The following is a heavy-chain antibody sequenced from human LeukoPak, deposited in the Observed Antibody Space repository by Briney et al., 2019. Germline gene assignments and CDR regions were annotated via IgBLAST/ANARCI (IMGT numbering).Heavy chain of an antibody. CDR3: SRENGAFSPFGY. Sequence: SETLSLTCGASGGSISSTNWWSWVRQPPGQGLEWIGEISLTGLTHYNPSLESRVTVSLDKSKNQLSLNLTSVTAADTAVYYCSRENGAFSPFGYWGQGTLVTVLS. CDR1: GGSISSTNW. D-gene: IGHD2-8*01. V-gene: IGHV4-4*02. CDR2: ISLTGLT. J-gene: IGHJ4*02.